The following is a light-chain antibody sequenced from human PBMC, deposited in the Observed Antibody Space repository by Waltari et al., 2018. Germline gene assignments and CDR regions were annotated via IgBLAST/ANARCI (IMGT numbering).Light chain of an antibody. CDR3: QQYKNWRA. V-gene: IGKV3-15*01. CDR2: GAS. Sequence: EIVMTQSPATLSVSPGERATLSCRASQSVGSNLAWYQQKPGQAPRLLIYGASTRATGFPARFSGSGSGTEVTLTISSLQSEDSAVYYCQQYKNWRALGQGTKVEIK. J-gene: IGKJ1*01. CDR1: QSVGSN.